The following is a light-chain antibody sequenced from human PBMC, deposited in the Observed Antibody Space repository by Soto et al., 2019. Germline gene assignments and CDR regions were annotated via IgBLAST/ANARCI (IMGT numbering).Light chain of an antibody. CDR3: QSYDSSLSGYV. CDR2: GNS. V-gene: IGLV1-40*01. Sequence: QSALTQPPSVSGALGQKVTISCTGSSSNIGAGYDVNWYHQLPGTAPKLLIHGNSNRPSGVPDRFSGSKSGTSASLAITGLQAEDEADYFCQSYDSSLSGYVLGNGTRSPX. J-gene: IGLJ1*01. CDR1: SSNIGAGYD.